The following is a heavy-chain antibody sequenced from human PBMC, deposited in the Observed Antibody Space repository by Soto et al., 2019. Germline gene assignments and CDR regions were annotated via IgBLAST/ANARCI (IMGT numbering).Heavy chain of an antibody. J-gene: IGHJ4*02. CDR1: GYTFTSYG. CDR3: ARDPTDSPYGYFDY. Sequence: ASVKVSCKASGYTFTSYGISWVRQAPGQGLEWMGWISAYNGNTNYAQKLQGRVTMTTDTSTSTAYMELRSLRSDDTAVYYCARDPTDSPYGYFDYWGQGTLVTVSS. CDR2: ISAYNGNT. V-gene: IGHV1-18*01. D-gene: IGHD1-26*01.